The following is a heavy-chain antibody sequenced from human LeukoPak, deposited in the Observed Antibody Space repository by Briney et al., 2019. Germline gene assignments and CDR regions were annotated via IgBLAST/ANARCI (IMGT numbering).Heavy chain of an antibody. V-gene: IGHV4-59*01. Sequence: SETLSLTCTVSGGSISSYYWSWIRQPPGKGLEWIGYIYYSGSTNYNPSLKSRVTISVDTSKNQFPLKLSPVTASDTAVYYVAGVNYFGGIYVYPNGFDPGAREPWSPSPQ. CDR3: AGVNYFGGIYVYPNGFDP. CDR2: IYYSGST. D-gene: IGHD3-16*01. J-gene: IGHJ5*02. CDR1: GGSISSYY.